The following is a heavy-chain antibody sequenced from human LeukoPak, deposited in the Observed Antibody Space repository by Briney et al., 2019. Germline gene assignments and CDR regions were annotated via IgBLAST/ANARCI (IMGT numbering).Heavy chain of an antibody. CDR1: GFTFGDYA. Sequence: PGGSLRLSCKASGFTFGDYAMSWFRQAPGKGREWVGFIRSKAYGGTTEYAASVKGRFTISRDDSKSIAYLQMNSLKTEDTAVYYCTSDSSSWRHFDYWGQGTLVTVSS. CDR2: IRSKAYGGTT. D-gene: IGHD6-13*01. V-gene: IGHV3-49*03. J-gene: IGHJ4*02. CDR3: TSDSSSWRHFDY.